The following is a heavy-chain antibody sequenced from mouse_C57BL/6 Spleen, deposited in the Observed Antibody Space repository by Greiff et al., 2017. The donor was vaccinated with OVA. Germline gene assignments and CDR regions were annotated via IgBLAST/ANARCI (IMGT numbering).Heavy chain of an antibody. V-gene: IGHV5-17*01. D-gene: IGHD1-1*01. CDR2: ISSGSSTI. J-gene: IGHJ4*01. Sequence: EVQLVESGGGLVKPGGSLKLSCAASGFTFSDYGMHWVRQAPEKGLEWVAYISSGSSTIYYADTVKGRFTISRDNAKNTLFLQMTSLRSEDTAMYYCAKFITTFMDYWGQGTSVTVSS. CDR3: AKFITTFMDY. CDR1: GFTFSDYG.